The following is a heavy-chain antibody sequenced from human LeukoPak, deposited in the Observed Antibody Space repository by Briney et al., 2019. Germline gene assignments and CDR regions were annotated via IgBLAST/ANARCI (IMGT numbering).Heavy chain of an antibody. Sequence: PGGSLRLSCAASGFTFSNAWMSWVRQAPGKGLEWVGRIKSKTDGGTTDYAAPVEGRFTISRDDSKNTLYLQMNSLKTKDTAVYYCTTLGDYDAFDIWGQGTMVTVSS. CDR2: IKSKTDGGTT. CDR3: TTLGDYDAFDI. J-gene: IGHJ3*02. V-gene: IGHV3-15*01. D-gene: IGHD3-10*01. CDR1: GFTFSNAW.